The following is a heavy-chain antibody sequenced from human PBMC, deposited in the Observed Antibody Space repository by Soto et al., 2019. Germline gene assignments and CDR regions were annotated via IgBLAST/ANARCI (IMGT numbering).Heavy chain of an antibody. Sequence: ASVKVSCTASGYTFTSYGISWVRLAPGQGLEWMGWISAYNGNTNYAQKLQGRVTMTTDTSTSTAYMELRSLRSDDTAVYYCARDGLTYCSSTSCHSYYYYYGMDVWGQGTTVTVSS. V-gene: IGHV1-18*01. CDR3: ARDGLTYCSSTSCHSYYYYYGMDV. J-gene: IGHJ6*02. CDR2: ISAYNGNT. CDR1: GYTFTSYG. D-gene: IGHD2-2*01.